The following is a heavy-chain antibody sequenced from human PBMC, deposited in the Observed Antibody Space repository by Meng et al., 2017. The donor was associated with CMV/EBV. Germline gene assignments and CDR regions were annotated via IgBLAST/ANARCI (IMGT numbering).Heavy chain of an antibody. CDR2: IIPVFATA. J-gene: IGHJ4*02. V-gene: IGHV1-69*12. D-gene: IGHD4-11*01. CDR3: ARVGDSWSSDY. CDR1: GRHYSTFA. Sequence: QLVLTRADVMSPWSTLNASSNSSGRHYSTFAISWVRPAPGDDLEWMGGIIPVFATANYAERFQDRVTITADDSPTTSYMELSSLRADDTALYFCARVGDSWSSDYWGQGTLVTVSS.